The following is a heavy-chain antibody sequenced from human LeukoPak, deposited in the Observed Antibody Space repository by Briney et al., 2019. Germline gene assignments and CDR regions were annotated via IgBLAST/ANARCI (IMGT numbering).Heavy chain of an antibody. D-gene: IGHD3-22*01. CDR3: ARGPLVTMIVVGSYYYYGMDV. CDR2: IYYSGST. J-gene: IGHJ6*02. CDR1: GGSISSSSYY. Sequence: PSETLSLTCTVSGGSISSSSYYWGWIRQPPGKGLEWIGSIYYSGSTYYNPSLKSRVTISVDTSKNQFSLKLSSVTAADTAVYYCARGPLVTMIVVGSYYYYGMDVWGQGTTVTVSS. V-gene: IGHV4-39*07.